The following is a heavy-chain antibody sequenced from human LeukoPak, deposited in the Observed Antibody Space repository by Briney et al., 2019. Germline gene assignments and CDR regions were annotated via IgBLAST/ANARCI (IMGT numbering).Heavy chain of an antibody. J-gene: IGHJ6*03. D-gene: IGHD4-17*01. CDR2: IYYSGRT. V-gene: IGHV4-39*07. CDR1: GGSISSSNYY. Sequence: SETLSLTCTVSGGSISSSNYYWGWIRQPPGKGLECIGSIYYSGRTYYKSSLKSRVTISVDTSNNQFSLKLNSVTAADTAVYYCARGGDYGDYDGYYYYYMDVWGKGTTVTVSS. CDR3: ARGGDYGDYDGYYYYYMDV.